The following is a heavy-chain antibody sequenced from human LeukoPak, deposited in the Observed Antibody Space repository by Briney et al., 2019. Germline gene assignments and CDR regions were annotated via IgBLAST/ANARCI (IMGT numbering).Heavy chain of an antibody. J-gene: IGHJ4*02. V-gene: IGHV1-3*01. CDR1: GYTFTSNA. CDR2: INAGNTTT. CDR3: ARDASGYVVGDH. Sequence: ASVKVSCKASGYTFTSNAMHWVRQAPGQRLEWMGWINAGNTTTKYSQKFQGRITITRDISASTDYMELSSLRSEDTAVYYCARDASGYVVGDHWGQGTLVTVSS. D-gene: IGHD5-12*01.